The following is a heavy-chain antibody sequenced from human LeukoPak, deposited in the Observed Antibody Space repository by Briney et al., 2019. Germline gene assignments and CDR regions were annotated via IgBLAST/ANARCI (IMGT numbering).Heavy chain of an antibody. D-gene: IGHD6-19*01. CDR3: ARDRSSGWYVYDY. V-gene: IGHV3-53*01. J-gene: IGHJ4*02. CDR1: GFTVSSNY. CDR2: IYSGSST. Sequence: GGSLRLSCVASGFTVSSNYMSWVRQAPGRGLEWVSVIYSGSSTYYAESVKGRFTISRNTSKNTLYLQMNSLRADDTAVYYCARDRSSGWYVYDYWGQGTLVTVSS.